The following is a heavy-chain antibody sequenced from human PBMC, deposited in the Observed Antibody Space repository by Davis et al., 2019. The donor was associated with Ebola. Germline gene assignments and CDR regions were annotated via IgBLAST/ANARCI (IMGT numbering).Heavy chain of an antibody. V-gene: IGHV3-66*01. Sequence: GGSLRLSCAASGFTVSSNYMSWVRQAPGKGLEWVSVIYSGGSTYYADSLKGRFTISRDNSRNTLYLQVNSLRAEDTAVYYCARGVIKAVAGTGYAFDIWGQGTMVTVSS. J-gene: IGHJ3*02. CDR2: IYSGGST. D-gene: IGHD6-19*01. CDR3: ARGVIKAVAGTGYAFDI. CDR1: GFTVSSNY.